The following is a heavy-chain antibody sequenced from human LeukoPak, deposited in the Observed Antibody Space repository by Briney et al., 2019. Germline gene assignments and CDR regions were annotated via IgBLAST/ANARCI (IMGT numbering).Heavy chain of an antibody. CDR2: ICDDSSNK. Sequence: GRSLILSCASSGCTFSTYGRHWVRQAPSKRLGLGAIICDDSSNKYYAYSANGRFTISRDNSKNTLYLQLNSMSAEDTDVSYCAREEVRSGFGALFRGYWFDPWGQGTLVTVSS. D-gene: IGHD3-10*01. J-gene: IGHJ5*02. CDR3: AREEVRSGFGALFRGYWFDP. V-gene: IGHV3-33*01. CDR1: GCTFSTYG.